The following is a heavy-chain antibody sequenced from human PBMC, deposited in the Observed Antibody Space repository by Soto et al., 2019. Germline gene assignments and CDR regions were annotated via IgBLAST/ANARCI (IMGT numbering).Heavy chain of an antibody. D-gene: IGHD2-21*02. CDR1: GGSISSYY. J-gene: IGHJ2*01. CDR2: ISYSGST. CDR3: ARACCGGDCFRQKPLRWYFDL. Sequence: QVQLQESGPGLVKPSETLSLTCTVSGGSISSYYWSWIRQPPGKGLEWIGYISYSGSTNYNPSLTSRVTRSVDTSKNHFSLKLNPVTAADTAVYYCARACCGGDCFRQKPLRWYFDLWGRGTLVTVSS. V-gene: IGHV4-59*01.